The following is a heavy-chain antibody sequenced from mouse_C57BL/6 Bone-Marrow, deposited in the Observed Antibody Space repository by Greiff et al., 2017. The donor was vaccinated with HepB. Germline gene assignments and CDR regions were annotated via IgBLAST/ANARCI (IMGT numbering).Heavy chain of an antibody. D-gene: IGHD1-1*01. CDR2: IYPGSGST. J-gene: IGHJ2*01. Sequence: VQLQQPGAELVKPGASVKMSCKASGYTFTSYWITWVKQRPGQGLEWIGDIYPGSGSTNYNEKFKSQATLTVDTSSSTAYMQLSSLTSEDAAVYYCARAYYGSSYDYFDYWGQGTTLTVSS. CDR1: GYTFTSYW. CDR3: ARAYYGSSYDYFDY. V-gene: IGHV1-55*01.